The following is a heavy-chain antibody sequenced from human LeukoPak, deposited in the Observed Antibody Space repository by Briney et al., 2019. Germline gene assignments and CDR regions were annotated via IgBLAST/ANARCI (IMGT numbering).Heavy chain of an antibody. CDR2: ISGSGGRT. Sequence: GRSLRLSCAASGFTFNNYAMSWVRQAPGKGLEWVAGISGSGGRTYYRDSVKGRFTISRDNSKNTLYLQMNSLRAEDTAVYYCARDRGGDYGDYLFDYWGQGTLVTVSS. D-gene: IGHD4-17*01. CDR1: GFTFNNYA. V-gene: IGHV3-23*01. J-gene: IGHJ4*02. CDR3: ARDRGGDYGDYLFDY.